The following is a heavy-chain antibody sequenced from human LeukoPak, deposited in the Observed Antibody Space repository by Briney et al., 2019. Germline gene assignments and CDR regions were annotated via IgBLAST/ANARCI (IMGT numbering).Heavy chain of an antibody. Sequence: PSETLSLTCTVSGGSISSGSYFWSWIRQPAGKGLEWIGLIYTSGSPNYNPSLKSRVTISVDTSKNQFSLKLGSVTAADTAVYYCARGNWDDAFDIWDQGTMVTVSS. J-gene: IGHJ3*02. CDR2: IYTSGSP. V-gene: IGHV4-61*02. CDR3: ARGNWDDAFDI. D-gene: IGHD7-27*01. CDR1: GGSISSGSYF.